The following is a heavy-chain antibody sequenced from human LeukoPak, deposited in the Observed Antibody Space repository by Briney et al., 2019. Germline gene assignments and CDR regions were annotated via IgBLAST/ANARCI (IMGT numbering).Heavy chain of an antibody. CDR2: IKSDGSST. Sequence: EGSLRLSCAASGFTFSSYWMHWVRQAPGKGLVWVSRIKSDGSSTSYADSVKGRFTISRDNAKNTLYLQMNGLRADDTAVYYCARDFAYDYVWGSYRSFDYWGQGTLVSVSS. D-gene: IGHD3-16*02. J-gene: IGHJ4*02. V-gene: IGHV3-74*01. CDR1: GFTFSSYW. CDR3: ARDFAYDYVWGSYRSFDY.